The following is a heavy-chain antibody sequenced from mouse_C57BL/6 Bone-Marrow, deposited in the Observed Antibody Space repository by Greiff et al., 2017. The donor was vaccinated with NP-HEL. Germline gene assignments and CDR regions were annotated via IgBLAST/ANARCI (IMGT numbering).Heavy chain of an antibody. Sequence: QVQLQQPGAELVKPGASVKLSCKASGYTFTSYWMQWVKQRPGQGLEWIGEIDPSDSYTNYNQKFKGKATLTVDTSSSTAYMQLSSLTSADSAVYYCARRGSSWFAYWGQGTLVTVSA. V-gene: IGHV1-50*01. CDR2: IDPSDSYT. CDR1: GYTFTSYW. J-gene: IGHJ3*01. D-gene: IGHD1-1*01. CDR3: ARRGSSWFAY.